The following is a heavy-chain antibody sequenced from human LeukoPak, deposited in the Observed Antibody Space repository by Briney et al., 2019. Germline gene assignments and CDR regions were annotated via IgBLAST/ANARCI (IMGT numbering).Heavy chain of an antibody. Sequence: PGGSLRLSCAASGFTFSSFAMNWVRQAPGKGLEWVSSISSSSSYIYYADSVKGRFTISRDNAKNSLYLQMNSLRAEDTAVYYCARDYDFWSGYHRAYFDYWGQGTLVTVSS. J-gene: IGHJ4*02. CDR1: GFTFSSFA. CDR2: ISSSSSYI. CDR3: ARDYDFWSGYHRAYFDY. D-gene: IGHD3-3*01. V-gene: IGHV3-21*01.